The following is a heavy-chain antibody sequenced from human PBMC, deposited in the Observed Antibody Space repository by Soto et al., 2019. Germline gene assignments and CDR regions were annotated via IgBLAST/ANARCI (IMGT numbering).Heavy chain of an antibody. CDR1: GGYISGYY. V-gene: IGHV4-59*01. CDR2: IYYSGST. D-gene: IGHD6-19*01. J-gene: IGHJ4*02. Sequence: SETLSLTCTVSGGYISGYYWSWIRQPPGKGLEWIGYIYYSGSTNYNPSLKSRVTISVDTSKNQFSLKLSSVTAADTAVYYCARRYSSGFDYWGQGTLVTVSS. CDR3: ARRYSSGFDY.